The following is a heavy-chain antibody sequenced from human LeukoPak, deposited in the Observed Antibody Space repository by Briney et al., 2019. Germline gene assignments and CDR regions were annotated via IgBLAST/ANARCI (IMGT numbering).Heavy chain of an antibody. CDR2: IYTSGST. Sequence: PSETLSLTCTVSGGSISSYYWSWIRQPAGKGLEWIGRIYTSGSTNYNPSLKSRVTMSVDTSKNQFSLKLSSVTAADTAVYYCATTIQQLGNGNFDYWGQGTLVTVSS. D-gene: IGHD6-13*01. V-gene: IGHV4-4*07. CDR1: GGSISSYY. J-gene: IGHJ4*02. CDR3: ATTIQQLGNGNFDY.